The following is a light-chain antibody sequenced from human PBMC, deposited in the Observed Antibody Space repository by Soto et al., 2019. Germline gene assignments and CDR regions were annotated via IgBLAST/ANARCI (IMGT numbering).Light chain of an antibody. V-gene: IGKV1-9*01. Sequence: DIQFTQSPSFLSASVGDRVTITCRASQGISSYLAWYQQKPGKAPKLLIYAASTLQSGVPSRFSGSGSGTEFTLTISSXQPEDFATYHCQQLNSYPLTFGGGTKVDTK. CDR1: QGISSY. J-gene: IGKJ4*01. CDR3: QQLNSYPLT. CDR2: AAS.